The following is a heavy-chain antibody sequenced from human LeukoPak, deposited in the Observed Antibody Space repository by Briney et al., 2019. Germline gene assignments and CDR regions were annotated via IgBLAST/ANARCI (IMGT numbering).Heavy chain of an antibody. J-gene: IGHJ4*02. CDR1: GFSFSSHW. D-gene: IGHD6-13*01. CDR3: ARDIEAPGIAFDY. V-gene: IGHV3-7*03. CDR2: INQDGSEK. Sequence: GGSLRLSCAVSGFSFSSHWMSWVRQAPGRGLEWVANINQDGSEKHYVDPVKGRFIISRDNAKNSLYLQMNSLRAEDSAMYYCARDIEAPGIAFDYWGQGSLVTVSS.